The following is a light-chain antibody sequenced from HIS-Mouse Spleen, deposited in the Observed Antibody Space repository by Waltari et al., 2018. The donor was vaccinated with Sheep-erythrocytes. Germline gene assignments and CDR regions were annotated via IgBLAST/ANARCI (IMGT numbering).Light chain of an antibody. CDR2: EGS. V-gene: IGLV2-23*01. CDR3: CSYAGSSSTPWV. Sequence: QSALTQPASVSGSPGQSITISCTGTSSDVGSYNLVSWYQQHPGKAPKLMIYEGSKRPSGVSNRYSGYKSGNTASLTISGLQAEDEADYYCCSYAGSSSTPWVFGGGTKLTVL. J-gene: IGLJ3*02. CDR1: SSDVGSYNL.